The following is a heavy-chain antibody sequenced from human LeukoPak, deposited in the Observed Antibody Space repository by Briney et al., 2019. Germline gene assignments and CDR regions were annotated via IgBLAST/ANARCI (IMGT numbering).Heavy chain of an antibody. CDR2: IYHSGST. V-gene: IGHV4-30-2*01. Sequence: SETLSLTCAVSGSSISSGGYSWSWIRQPPGKGLEWIGYIYHSGSTYYNPSLKSRVTISVDRSKNQFSLKLSSVTAADTAVYYCARGHTTTNDAFDIWGQGTMVTVSS. D-gene: IGHD1-1*01. CDR1: GSSISSGGYS. CDR3: ARGHTTTNDAFDI. J-gene: IGHJ3*02.